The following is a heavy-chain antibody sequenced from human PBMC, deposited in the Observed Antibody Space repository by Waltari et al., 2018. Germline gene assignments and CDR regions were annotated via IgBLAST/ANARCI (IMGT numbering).Heavy chain of an antibody. V-gene: IGHV1-69*04. CDR1: GGTFSSYA. CDR2: IIPILGIA. J-gene: IGHJ3*02. Sequence: QVQLVQSGAEVKKPGSSVKVSCKASGGTFSSYAISWVRQAPGQGLEWMGGIIPILGIANYAQKFQGRVTITADESTSTAYMELSSLRSEDTAVYYCARDRVDGGDPLPRAFDIWGQGTMVTVSS. CDR3: ARDRVDGGDPLPRAFDI. D-gene: IGHD2-21*01.